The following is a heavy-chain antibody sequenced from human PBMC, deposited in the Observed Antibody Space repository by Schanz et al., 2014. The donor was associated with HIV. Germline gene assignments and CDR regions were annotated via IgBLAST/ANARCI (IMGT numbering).Heavy chain of an antibody. V-gene: IGHV3-21*01. CDR3: ARDPSGNYYRYHFDY. Sequence: EVQLVESGGGLFQPGGSLRLSCAASGFIFSSYSMNWVRQAPGKGLEWVSSISSGSSHIYNADSVKGRFTISRDNARNTLFLQMASLRDEDTAVYYCARDPSGNYYRYHFDYWGQGSLVTVSS. CDR2: ISSGSSHI. J-gene: IGHJ4*02. D-gene: IGHD1-26*01. CDR1: GFIFSSYS.